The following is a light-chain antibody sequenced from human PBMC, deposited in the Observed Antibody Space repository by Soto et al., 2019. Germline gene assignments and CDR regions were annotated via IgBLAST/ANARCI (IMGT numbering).Light chain of an antibody. CDR1: QSVNSN. CDR3: QHYNNWPFA. J-gene: IGKJ3*01. CDR2: GAS. Sequence: EIMMTQSPVTLSVSPRERATLTSRASQSVNSNLAWYQQKPGQAPRLLIYGASTRDTGIPASFIGSGSGTEFTLTTSRLQPEDFEVYYCQHYNNWPFAFGPGTKVDIK. V-gene: IGKV3-15*01.